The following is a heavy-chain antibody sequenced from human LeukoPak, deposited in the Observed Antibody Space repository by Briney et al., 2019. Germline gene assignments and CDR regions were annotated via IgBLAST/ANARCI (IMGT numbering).Heavy chain of an antibody. CDR2: ISSSGGST. CDR1: GFTFSSYA. CDR3: AKDLYTYGTTPLDY. V-gene: IGHV3-23*01. J-gene: IGHJ4*02. Sequence: GGSLRLSCEASGFTFSSYAMSWVRQAAGKGLEWVSIISSSGGSTYYADSVKGRFTISRDYFKNTLFLQMNSLRAEDTAVYYCAKDLYTYGTTPLDYWGQGTLVTVSS. D-gene: IGHD4-17*01.